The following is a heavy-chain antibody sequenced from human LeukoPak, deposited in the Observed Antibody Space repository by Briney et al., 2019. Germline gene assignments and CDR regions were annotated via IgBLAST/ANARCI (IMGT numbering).Heavy chain of an antibody. V-gene: IGHV3-49*04. Sequence: GGSLRLSCTASGFTFGDYAMSWVRQAPGKGLEWVGFIRSKAYGGTTEYAASVKGRFTISRDDSKSIAYLQMNSLKTEDTAVYYCTRDHCSSTSCYYYGMDVWGKGTTVTVSS. CDR1: GFTFGDYA. CDR2: IRSKAYGGTT. J-gene: IGHJ6*04. CDR3: TRDHCSSTSCYYYGMDV. D-gene: IGHD2-2*01.